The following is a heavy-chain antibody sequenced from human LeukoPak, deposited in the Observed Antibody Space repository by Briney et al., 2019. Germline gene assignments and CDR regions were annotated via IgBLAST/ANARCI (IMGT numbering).Heavy chain of an antibody. CDR2: INHSGST. D-gene: IGHD6-19*01. CDR3: ARGGWAVAGTKYFQH. J-gene: IGHJ1*01. Sequence: PSETLSLTCAVYGGSLSGYYWSWIRQPPGKGLEWIGEINHSGSTNYNPSLKSRVTISVDTSKNQFSLKLSSVTAADTAVYYCARGGWAVAGTKYFQHWGQGTLVTVSS. V-gene: IGHV4-34*01. CDR1: GGSLSGYY.